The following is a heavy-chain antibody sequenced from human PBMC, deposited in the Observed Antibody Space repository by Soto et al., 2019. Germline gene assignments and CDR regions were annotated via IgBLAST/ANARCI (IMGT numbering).Heavy chain of an antibody. J-gene: IGHJ6*03. Sequence: QVQLVQSGAEVKKPGASVKVSCKASGYTFTSYGISGVRQAPGQGLEWMGWISAYNGNTNYAQKLQGRVTMTTDTATSTDYMELRSLRSDVTAVDYWAGVRDYYYMDVWGNGTTVTVAS. CDR1: GYTFTSYG. CDR3: AGVRDYYYMDV. V-gene: IGHV1-18*01. CDR2: ISAYNGNT.